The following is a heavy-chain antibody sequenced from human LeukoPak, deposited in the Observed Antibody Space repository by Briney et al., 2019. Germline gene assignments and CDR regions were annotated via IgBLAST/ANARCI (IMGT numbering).Heavy chain of an antibody. V-gene: IGHV3-30*04. CDR1: GFTFSSYA. D-gene: IGHD3-22*01. Sequence: GGSLRLSCAASGFTFSSYAMHWVRQAPGKGLEWVAVISYDGSNKYYADSVKGRFTISRDNSKNTLYLQMNSLRAEDTAVYYCAREPLYYYDSSGYTYYFDYWGQGTLVTVSS. J-gene: IGHJ4*02. CDR3: AREPLYYYDSSGYTYYFDY. CDR2: ISYDGSNK.